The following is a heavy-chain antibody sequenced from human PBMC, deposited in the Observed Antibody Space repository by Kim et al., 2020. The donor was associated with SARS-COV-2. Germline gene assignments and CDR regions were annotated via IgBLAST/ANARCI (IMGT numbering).Heavy chain of an antibody. Sequence: KSRVTISVDTSKNQFSLKLSSVTAADTAVYYCARPGCSSTSWETSCWFDPWGQGTLVTVSS. J-gene: IGHJ5*02. CDR3: ARPGCSSTSWETSCWFDP. V-gene: IGHV4-39*01. D-gene: IGHD2-2*01.